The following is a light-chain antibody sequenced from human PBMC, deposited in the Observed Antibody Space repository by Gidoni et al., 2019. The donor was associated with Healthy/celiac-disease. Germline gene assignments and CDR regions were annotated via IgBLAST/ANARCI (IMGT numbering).Light chain of an antibody. V-gene: IGKV3-11*01. CDR1: QSVSSY. CDR2: DAS. J-gene: IGKJ3*01. CDR3: QQRSNWPSFT. Sequence: IVLTQSPATLSWSPGALSTLSCRASQSVSSYLAWYQQKPGQAPRLLIYDASNRATGIPSRFSGSGSGTDFTLTISSLSPEDFAVYYCQQRSNWPSFTFGPGTKVDIK.